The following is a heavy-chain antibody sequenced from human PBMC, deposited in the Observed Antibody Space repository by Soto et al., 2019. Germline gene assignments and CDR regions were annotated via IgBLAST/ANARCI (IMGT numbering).Heavy chain of an antibody. CDR3: ARSGYSGSTLDLYYYYYMDV. V-gene: IGHV5-51*01. CDR1: GDSFTSYW. Sequence: PGESLKISCKGSGDSFTSYWIGWVRQMPGKGLEWMGIIYPGDSDTRYSPSFQGQVTISADKSISTAYLQWSSLKASDTAMYYCARSGYSGSTLDLYYYYYMDVWGKGTTVTVSS. D-gene: IGHD5-12*01. J-gene: IGHJ6*03. CDR2: IYPGDSDT.